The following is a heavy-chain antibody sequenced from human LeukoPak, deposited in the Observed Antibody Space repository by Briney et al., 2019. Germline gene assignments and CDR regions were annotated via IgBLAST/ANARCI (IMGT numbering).Heavy chain of an antibody. CDR3: ARGASSSP. V-gene: IGHV3-7*03. J-gene: IGHJ4*02. CDR1: GFTFSTFW. Sequence: PGGSLRLSCEASGFTFSTFWMTWVRQVPGKGLEWVANIKQDGSERNYVDSVKGRFTISRDNAKNSLYLQMNSLRAEDTAVYYCARGASSSPGGQEPLVTVSS. D-gene: IGHD6-13*01. CDR2: IKQDGSER.